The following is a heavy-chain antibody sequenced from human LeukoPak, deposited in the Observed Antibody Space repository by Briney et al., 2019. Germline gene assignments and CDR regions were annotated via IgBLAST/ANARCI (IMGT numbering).Heavy chain of an antibody. V-gene: IGHV3-23*01. CDR1: GFTFSSYS. D-gene: IGHD4-17*01. Sequence: GGSLRLSCAASGFTFSSYSMNWVRQTPGKGLEWVSIINRSGGTSYADSVKGRFTISRDNSKNTLYLQMNSLRAEDTAVYYCAKDRNYGDYVFDDWGQGTVVTVS. CDR2: INRSGGT. J-gene: IGHJ4*02. CDR3: AKDRNYGDYVFDD.